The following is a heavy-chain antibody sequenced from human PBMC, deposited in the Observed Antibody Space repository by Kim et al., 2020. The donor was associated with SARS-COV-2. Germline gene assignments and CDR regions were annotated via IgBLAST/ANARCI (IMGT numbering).Heavy chain of an antibody. V-gene: IGHV3-7*03. Sequence: GGSLRLSCAASGFTFSNFCMNWVRQAPGKGLECVATIKKDGTEKYYVDSVKGRFTISRDNTKKSLYLQMDSLRAEDTAVYYCARDSNSYGSGSVDFWGQGALVTVSS. J-gene: IGHJ4*02. D-gene: IGHD3-10*01. CDR3: ARDSNSYGSGSVDF. CDR1: GFTFSNFC. CDR2: IKKDGTEK.